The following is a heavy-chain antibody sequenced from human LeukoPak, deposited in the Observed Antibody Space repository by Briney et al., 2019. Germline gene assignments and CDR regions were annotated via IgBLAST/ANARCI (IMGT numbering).Heavy chain of an antibody. D-gene: IGHD3-3*01. J-gene: IGHJ6*02. CDR1: GFTFSSYE. Sequence: AGGSLRLSCAASGFTFSSYEMNWVRQAPGKGLEWVSYISSSGSTIYYADSVKGRFTISRDNAKNSLYLQMNSLRAEDTAVYYCARGYYDFCSGYSTYYYYGMDVWGQGTTVTVSS. V-gene: IGHV3-48*03. CDR2: ISSSGSTI. CDR3: ARGYYDFCSGYSTYYYYGMDV.